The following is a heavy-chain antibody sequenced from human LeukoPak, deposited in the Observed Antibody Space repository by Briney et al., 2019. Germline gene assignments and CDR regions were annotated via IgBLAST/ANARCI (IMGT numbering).Heavy chain of an antibody. J-gene: IGHJ3*02. Sequence: GGSLRLSCAASGFTVSSNYMSWVRQAPGKGLEWVSFIYSGGSTYYADSVKGRFTISRDNSKNTLYLQMNSLRAEDTAVYYCARERGRFPQIGDDAFDIWGQGKMVTVSS. D-gene: IGHD3-10*01. CDR1: GFTVSSNY. CDR2: IYSGGST. CDR3: ARERGRFPQIGDDAFDI. V-gene: IGHV3-66*01.